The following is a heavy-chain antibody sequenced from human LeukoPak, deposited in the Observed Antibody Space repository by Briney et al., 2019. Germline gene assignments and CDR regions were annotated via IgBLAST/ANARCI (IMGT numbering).Heavy chain of an antibody. D-gene: IGHD3-3*01. J-gene: IGHJ5*02. Sequence: SETLSLTCTVSGGSISSSNWWSWVRQPPGKGLEWIGEIYHSGSTNYNPSLKSRVTISVDKSKNQFSLKLSSVTAADTAVYYCAGGGTYYDFWSGYNNWFDPWGQGTLVTVSS. CDR1: GGSISSSNW. CDR2: IYHSGST. V-gene: IGHV4-4*02. CDR3: AGGGTYYDFWSGYNNWFDP.